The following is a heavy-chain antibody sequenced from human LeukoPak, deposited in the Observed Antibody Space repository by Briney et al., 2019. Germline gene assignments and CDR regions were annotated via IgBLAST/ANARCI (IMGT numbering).Heavy chain of an antibody. Sequence: GGSLRLSCAASGFTFSSYEMNWVRQAPGKGLEWXSYISSSGSTIYYADSVKGRFTISRDNAKNSLYLQMNSLRAEDTAVYYCARGLMDTAMGSFDYWGQGTLVTVSS. CDR3: ARGLMDTAMGSFDY. J-gene: IGHJ4*02. D-gene: IGHD5-18*01. CDR2: ISSSGSTI. V-gene: IGHV3-48*03. CDR1: GFTFSSYE.